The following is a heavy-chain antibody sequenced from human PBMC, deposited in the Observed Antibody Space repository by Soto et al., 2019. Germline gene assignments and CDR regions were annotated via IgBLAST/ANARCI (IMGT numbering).Heavy chain of an antibody. J-gene: IGHJ2*01. CDR3: ARDYDVNTAVDYWYFDL. Sequence: QVQLQESGPRLVTPSETLTLTCRVSGGSITNHYWGWIRQPPGKGLEFIGRIYPSGRAPYNPSLQARVTMSVDTTKNQFSLKVNSVTAADTAIYSCARDYDVNTAVDYWYFDLWGRGTLVTVSS. CDR1: GGSITNHY. D-gene: IGHD5-18*01. CDR2: IYPSGRA. V-gene: IGHV4-4*07.